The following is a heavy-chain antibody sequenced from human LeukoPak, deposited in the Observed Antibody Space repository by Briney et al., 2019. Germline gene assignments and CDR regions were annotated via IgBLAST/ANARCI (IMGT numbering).Heavy chain of an antibody. D-gene: IGHD3-16*01. CDR2: INPNSCGT. Sequence: ASVKVSCKASGYTFTGYYMHWVRQAPGQGLEWMGRINPNSCGTNYAQKFQGRVTMTRDTSISTAYMELGRLRSDDTAVYYCARAVNYEATSLFDYWGQGTLVTVSS. CDR3: ARAVNYEATSLFDY. CDR1: GYTFTGYY. J-gene: IGHJ4*02. V-gene: IGHV1-2*06.